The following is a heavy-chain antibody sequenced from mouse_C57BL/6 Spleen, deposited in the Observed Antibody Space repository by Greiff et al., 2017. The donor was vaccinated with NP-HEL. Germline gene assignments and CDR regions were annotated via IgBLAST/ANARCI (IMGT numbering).Heavy chain of an antibody. J-gene: IGHJ2*01. Sequence: EVQLVESGPGLVKPSQSLSLTCSVTGYSITSGYYWNWIRQFPGNKLEWMGYISYDGSNNYNPSLKNRISITRDTSKNQFFLKLNSVTTEDTATYYCARVGYYLDYWGQGTTLTVSS. V-gene: IGHV3-6*01. CDR2: ISYDGSN. CDR1: GYSITSGYY. CDR3: ARVGYYLDY.